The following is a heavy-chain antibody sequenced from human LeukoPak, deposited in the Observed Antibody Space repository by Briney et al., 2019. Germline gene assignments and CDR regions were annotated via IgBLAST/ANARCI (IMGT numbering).Heavy chain of an antibody. CDR1: GVTVSNNY. D-gene: IGHD1-14*01. J-gene: IGHJ5*02. V-gene: IGHV3-66*01. CDR2: IYSGGDT. Sequence: GGSLRLSCAASGVTVSNNYMRWVRQAPGKGPEWVSLIYSGGDTFYADAVKGRFTISRDGSKNTLYLQMNSLRAEDTAVYYCARDPPAEPINTYAWGQGTLVTVSS. CDR3: ARDPPAEPINTYA.